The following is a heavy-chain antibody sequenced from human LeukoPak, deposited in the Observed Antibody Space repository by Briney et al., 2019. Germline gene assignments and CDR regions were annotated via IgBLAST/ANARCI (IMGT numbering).Heavy chain of an antibody. Sequence: SETLSLTCAVYGGSFSGYYWSWIRQPPGKGLEWIGEINHSGSTNYNPSLKSRVTISVDTSKNQFSLKLSSVTAADTAVYYRATFGYYGSWWGQGTLVTVSS. CDR2: INHSGST. V-gene: IGHV4-34*01. CDR3: ATFGYYGSW. J-gene: IGHJ4*02. D-gene: IGHD3-10*01. CDR1: GGSFSGYY.